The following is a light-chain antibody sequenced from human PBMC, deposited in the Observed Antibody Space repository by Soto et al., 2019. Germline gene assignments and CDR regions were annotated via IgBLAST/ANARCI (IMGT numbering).Light chain of an antibody. Sequence: EIQMTQSPSSLSASVGDRVTLTCRASQFNGINLGWYQKKPGKAPKRQSYAAYTLEGGVPSRYSVSGPATECTLTLSSLQPEDFAPYDCLQRHTYPFTFGQGTKLEI. CDR2: AAY. J-gene: IGKJ2*01. CDR1: QFNGIN. CDR3: LQRHTYPFT. V-gene: IGKV1-17*01.